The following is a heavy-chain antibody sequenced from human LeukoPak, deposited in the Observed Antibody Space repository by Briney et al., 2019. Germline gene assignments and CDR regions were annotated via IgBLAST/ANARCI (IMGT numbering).Heavy chain of an antibody. D-gene: IGHD3-9*01. Sequence: GGSLRLSCVASGFTFSSYYMQWVRQDPRKGLVWVSRISGDGTNINYADSVRGRFTISRDNAKNTVYLQMNTLRVEDTAVYYCTRDLLDYDVSTGLHHYYMDVWGQGTTVTVSS. V-gene: IGHV3-74*01. J-gene: IGHJ6*02. CDR2: ISGDGTNI. CDR3: TRDLLDYDVSTGLHHYYMDV. CDR1: GFTFSSYY.